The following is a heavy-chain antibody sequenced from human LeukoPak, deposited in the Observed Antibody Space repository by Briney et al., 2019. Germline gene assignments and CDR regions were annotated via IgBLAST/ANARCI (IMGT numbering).Heavy chain of an antibody. CDR1: GGSISSSSYY. CDR2: IYYSGST. Sequence: SETLSLTCTVSGGSISSSSYYWGWGRQTPGKGLEWIGSIYYSGSTYYNPSLKSRVTISVYTTKNQFSLKLSSVTAADTAVYYCARDYSSSWYGYYYYYMDVWGKGTTVTVSS. J-gene: IGHJ6*03. V-gene: IGHV4-39*07. D-gene: IGHD6-13*01. CDR3: ARDYSSSWYGYYYYYMDV.